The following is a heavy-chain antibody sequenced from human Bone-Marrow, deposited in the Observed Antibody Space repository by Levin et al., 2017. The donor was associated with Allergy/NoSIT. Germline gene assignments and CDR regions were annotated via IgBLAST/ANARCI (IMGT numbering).Heavy chain of an antibody. CDR2: TRNKANSYTT. Sequence: GGSLRLSCAASGFTFSDHYMDWVRQAPGKGLEWVGRTRNKANSYTTEYAASVKGRFTISRDDSKNSLYLQMNSLKTEDTAVYYCARVGPHGDYDYWGQGTLVTVSS. V-gene: IGHV3-72*01. J-gene: IGHJ4*02. CDR3: ARVGPHGDYDY. D-gene: IGHD4-17*01. CDR1: GFTFSDHY.